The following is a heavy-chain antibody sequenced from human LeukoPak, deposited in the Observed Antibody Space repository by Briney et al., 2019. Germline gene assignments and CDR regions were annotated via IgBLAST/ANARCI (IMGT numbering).Heavy chain of an antibody. Sequence: ASVKVSCKASGYTFTSYYMHWVRQAPGQGLEWMGIINPSGGSTSYAQKFQGRVTMTRNTPISTAYMELSSLRSEDTAVYYCARNLRRYSSSWFHDAFDIWGQGTMVTVSS. CDR2: INPSGGST. CDR1: GYTFTSYY. CDR3: ARNLRRYSSSWFHDAFDI. J-gene: IGHJ3*02. D-gene: IGHD6-13*01. V-gene: IGHV1-46*01.